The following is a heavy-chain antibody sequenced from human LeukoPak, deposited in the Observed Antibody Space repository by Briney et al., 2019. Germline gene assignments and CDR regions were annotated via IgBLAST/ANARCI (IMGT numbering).Heavy chain of an antibody. J-gene: IGHJ5*02. CDR3: AARAGRGWFDP. CDR1: GGSFSGYY. CDR2: INHSGST. Sequence: SETLSLTCAVYGGSFSGYYWSWIRQPPGKGLEWIGEINHSGSTNYNPSLKSRVTISVDTSKNQFSLKLSSVTAADTAVYYCAARAGRGWFDPWGQGTLVTVSS. D-gene: IGHD6-19*01. V-gene: IGHV4-34*01.